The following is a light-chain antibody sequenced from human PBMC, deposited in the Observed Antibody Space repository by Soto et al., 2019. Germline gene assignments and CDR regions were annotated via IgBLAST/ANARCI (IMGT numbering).Light chain of an antibody. Sequence: EVVMTQSPATLSVSPGERVTLSCRASQSVSGNLAWYQQKPGQAPRLLIHGASTRATDIPARFSGSGSGTEFTLTISSLQSEDFAVYYCQQYNNWRTFGQGTKVEIK. CDR1: QSVSGN. CDR2: GAS. CDR3: QQYNNWRT. J-gene: IGKJ1*01. V-gene: IGKV3-15*01.